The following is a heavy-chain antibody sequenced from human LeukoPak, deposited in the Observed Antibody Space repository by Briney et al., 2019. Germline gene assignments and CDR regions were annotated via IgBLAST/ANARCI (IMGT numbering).Heavy chain of an antibody. Sequence: GASAKVSCKASGYTFTSYGISWVRQAPGQGLEWMGWISAYNGNTNYAQKLQGRVTMTTDTYTSTAYMELRSLRSDDTAVYYCAREFRSPDYGNYYYGMDVWGQGTTVTVSS. J-gene: IGHJ6*02. CDR1: GYTFTSYG. CDR3: AREFRSPDYGNYYYGMDV. D-gene: IGHD4-17*01. CDR2: ISAYNGNT. V-gene: IGHV1-18*01.